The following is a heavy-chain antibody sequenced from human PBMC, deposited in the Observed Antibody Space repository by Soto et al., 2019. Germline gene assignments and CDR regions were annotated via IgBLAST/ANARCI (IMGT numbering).Heavy chain of an antibody. CDR1: GLIVSRNY. CDR3: AQSDY. J-gene: IGHJ4*02. CDR2: IYGDGSA. Sequence: EVQLVESGGGLVQPGGSLRLSCAASGLIVSRNYMSWVRQAPGKGLEWISGIYGDGSAYYADSVKGRFTSSKYNSKNTLYLQKNSLRCEDTAVYYCAQSDYWGQGTLDTVSS. V-gene: IGHV3-66*01.